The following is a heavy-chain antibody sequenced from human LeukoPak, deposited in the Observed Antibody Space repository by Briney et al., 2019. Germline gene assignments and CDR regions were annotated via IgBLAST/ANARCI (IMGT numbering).Heavy chain of an antibody. V-gene: IGHV4-39*07. CDR3: ARANYQYRSGWY. CDR2: IYYSGST. Sequence: SETLSLTCTVSGGSISSSSYYWGWIRQPPGKGLEWIGSIYYSGSTYYNPSLKSRVTISVDTSKNQFSLKLSSVTAADTAVYYCARANYQYRSGWYWGQGTLVTVSS. D-gene: IGHD6-19*01. CDR1: GGSISSSSYY. J-gene: IGHJ4*02.